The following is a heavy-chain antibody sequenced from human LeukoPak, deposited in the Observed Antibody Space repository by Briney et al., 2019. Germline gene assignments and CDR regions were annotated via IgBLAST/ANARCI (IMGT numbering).Heavy chain of an antibody. Sequence: GGSLRLSCAASGFTFSSYEMNWVRQAPGKGLEWVSAISGSGGSTYYADSVKGRFTISRDNSKNTLYLQMNSLRAEDTAVYYCAKYPITTGTTGGFDYWGQGTLVTVSS. D-gene: IGHD1-1*01. J-gene: IGHJ4*02. CDR2: ISGSGGST. CDR1: GFTFSSYE. CDR3: AKYPITTGTTGGFDY. V-gene: IGHV3-23*01.